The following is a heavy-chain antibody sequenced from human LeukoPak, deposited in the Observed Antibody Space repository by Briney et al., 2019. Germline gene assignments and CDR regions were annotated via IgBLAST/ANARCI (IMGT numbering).Heavy chain of an antibody. Sequence: GGSLRLSCAASGFTFSSYDMHWVRQATGKGLEWVSAIGTAGDTYYPGSAKGRFTISRENAKNSLYLQMNSLRAGDTAVYYCARDHSSGWYDYFDYWGQGTLVTVSS. J-gene: IGHJ4*02. CDR2: IGTAGDT. D-gene: IGHD6-19*01. V-gene: IGHV3-13*01. CDR3: ARDHSSGWYDYFDY. CDR1: GFTFSSYD.